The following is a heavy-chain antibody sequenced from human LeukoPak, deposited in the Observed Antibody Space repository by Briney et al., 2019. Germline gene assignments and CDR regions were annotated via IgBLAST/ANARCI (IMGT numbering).Heavy chain of an antibody. J-gene: IGHJ4*02. CDR1: GGSISSGGYY. Sequence: SETLSLTCTVSGGSISSGGYYWSWIRQHPGKGLEWIGYIYYSGSTYYNPSLKSRVTISVDTSKNQFSLKLSSVTAADTAVYYCARDATIAAAGSGYFDYWGQGTLVTVSS. CDR3: ARDATIAAAGSGYFDY. V-gene: IGHV4-31*03. CDR2: IYYSGST. D-gene: IGHD6-13*01.